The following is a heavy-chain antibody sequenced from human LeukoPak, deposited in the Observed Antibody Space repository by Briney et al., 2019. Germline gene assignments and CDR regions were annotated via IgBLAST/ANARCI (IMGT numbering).Heavy chain of an antibody. CDR2: NYPGECDT. CDR1: GYRFTSYW. CDR3: ARLPSMVRGVIGFDY. Sequence: GGALQISFKGSGYRFTSYWIGWGRPRSGKGVGWRGINYPGECDTRYSRSFEGQVTISADKSISTAYLQWSSLKASDTAMYYCARLPSMVRGVIGFDYWGQGTLVTVSS. J-gene: IGHJ4*02. D-gene: IGHD3-10*01. V-gene: IGHV5-51*01.